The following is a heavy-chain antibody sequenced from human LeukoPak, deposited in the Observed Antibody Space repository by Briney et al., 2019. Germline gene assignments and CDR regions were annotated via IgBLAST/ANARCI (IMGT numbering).Heavy chain of an antibody. J-gene: IGHJ4*02. CDR3: ATQAPEQQLTESYYYFDY. D-gene: IGHD6-13*01. CDR1: GYTFTGYY. V-gene: IGHV1-24*01. CDR2: FDPEDGET. Sequence: ASVKVSCKASGYTFTGYYMHWLRHAPGKGREGMGGFDPEDGETIYAQKFQGRVTMTEDTSTDTAYMELSSLRSEDTAVYYCATQAPEQQLTESYYYFDYWGQGTLVTVSS.